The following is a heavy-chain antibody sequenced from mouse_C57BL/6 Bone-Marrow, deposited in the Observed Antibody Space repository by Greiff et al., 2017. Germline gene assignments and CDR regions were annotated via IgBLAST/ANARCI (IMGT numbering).Heavy chain of an antibody. J-gene: IGHJ4*01. D-gene: IGHD1-1*01. Sequence: VQLKESGPELVKPGASVKISCKASGYAFSSSWMNWVKQRPGKGLEWIGRIYPGDGDTNYNGKFKGKATLTADKSSSTAYMQLSSLTSEDSAVYFCAREGSSPLYAMDYWGQGTSVTVSS. CDR2: IYPGDGDT. V-gene: IGHV1-82*01. CDR1: GYAFSSSW. CDR3: AREGSSPLYAMDY.